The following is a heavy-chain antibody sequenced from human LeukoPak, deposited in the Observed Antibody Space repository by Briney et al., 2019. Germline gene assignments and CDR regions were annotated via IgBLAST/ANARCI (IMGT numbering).Heavy chain of an antibody. V-gene: IGHV3-48*01. Sequence: PGGSLRLSCAASGFTFSSYSMNWVRQAPGKGLEWVSYISSSSSTIYYADSVKGRFTISRDNAKNSLYLQMNSLRAEDTAVYYCARERGRYCSSTSCYYYYYMDVWGKGTTVTVSS. CDR1: GFTFSSYS. CDR2: ISSSSSTI. D-gene: IGHD2-2*01. CDR3: ARERGRYCSSTSCYYYYYMDV. J-gene: IGHJ6*03.